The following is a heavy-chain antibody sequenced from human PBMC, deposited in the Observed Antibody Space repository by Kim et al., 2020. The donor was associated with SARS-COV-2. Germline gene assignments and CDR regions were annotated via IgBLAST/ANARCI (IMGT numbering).Heavy chain of an antibody. V-gene: IGHV3-73*01. CDR3: TGLYDGDY. CDR1: GFTFSGST. D-gene: IGHD3-22*01. J-gene: IGHJ4*02. CDR2: SRSKTNNYAT. Sequence: GGSLRLSCAASGFTFSGSTVHWVRQASGKGLAWVGRSRSKTNNYATAYAASVRGRFTISRDDSKNTAYLQMNSLKTEDTAVYYCTGLYDGDYWGQGSLVTVSS.